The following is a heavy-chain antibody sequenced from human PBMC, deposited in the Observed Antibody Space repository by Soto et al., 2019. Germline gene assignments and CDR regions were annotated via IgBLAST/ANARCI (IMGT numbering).Heavy chain of an antibody. D-gene: IGHD1-20*01. J-gene: IGHJ6*02. CDR2: IKPDGSEQ. CDR1: DFTFDKYY. V-gene: IGHV3-7*01. CDR3: ARGNWNYYYGFDV. Sequence: RLSCAASDFTFDKYYMTWVRQARGKGPEWVGNIKPDGSEQYYVDSVKGRFTISRDNANKSLYIKMNSLRAEDTAVYFCARGNWNYYYGFDVWGQGTTATVS.